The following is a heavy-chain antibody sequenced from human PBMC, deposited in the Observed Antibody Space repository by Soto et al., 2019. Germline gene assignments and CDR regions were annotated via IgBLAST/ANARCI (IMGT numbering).Heavy chain of an antibody. Sequence: ASVKVSCKASGGTFSSYAISWVRQAPGQGLEWMGGIIPIFGTANYAQKFQGRVTITADESTSTAYMELSSLRSEDTAVYYCARDRIAARGYYYYYGMDVWGQGTTVTV. CDR3: ARDRIAARGYYYYYGMDV. CDR2: IIPIFGTA. CDR1: GGTFSSYA. D-gene: IGHD6-13*01. J-gene: IGHJ6*02. V-gene: IGHV1-69*13.